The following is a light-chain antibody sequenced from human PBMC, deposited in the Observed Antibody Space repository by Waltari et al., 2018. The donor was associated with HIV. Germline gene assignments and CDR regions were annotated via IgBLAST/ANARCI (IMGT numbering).Light chain of an antibody. CDR2: EVS. Sequence: QSALTQPASVSGSPGQSITISCTGTSSDVGGYNLVSWYQQHPGKAPKLMMYEVSKRPSGFSNRFSGSKSGNTASLTISGLQAEDEADYYCCAYAGSTTYVIFGGGTKLTGL. V-gene: IGLV2-23*02. CDR1: SSDVGGYNL. J-gene: IGLJ2*01. CDR3: CAYAGSTTYVI.